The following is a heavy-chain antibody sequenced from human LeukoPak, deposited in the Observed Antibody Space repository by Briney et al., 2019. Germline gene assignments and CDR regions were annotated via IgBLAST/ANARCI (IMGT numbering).Heavy chain of an antibody. V-gene: IGHV4-39*01. CDR2: IYYSGST. Sequence: PSETLSLTCTVSGGSISSSSYYLGWIRQPPGKGLELIVSIYYSGSTYYNPSLKSRVTISVDTSKNQFSLKLSSVTAADTAVYYCARSDIVVVTAIPRPDAFDIWGQGTMVTVSS. J-gene: IGHJ3*02. CDR1: GGSISSSSYY. CDR3: ARSDIVVVTAIPRPDAFDI. D-gene: IGHD2-21*02.